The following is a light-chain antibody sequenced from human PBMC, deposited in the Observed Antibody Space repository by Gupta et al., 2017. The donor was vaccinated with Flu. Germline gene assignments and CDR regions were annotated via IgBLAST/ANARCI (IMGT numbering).Light chain of an antibody. CDR1: SSDFGSYNL. Sequence: SALTQPAPVSGSPGQSITIPCTGTSSDFGSYNLVSWYRHHPGKAPKLIIYEGSKRPSGVSTRFSGSKSGNTASLTISGLQAEDEADYYCCSYAGATLYVFGTGTKVSVL. J-gene: IGLJ1*01. CDR2: EGS. V-gene: IGLV2-23*01. CDR3: CSYAGATLYV.